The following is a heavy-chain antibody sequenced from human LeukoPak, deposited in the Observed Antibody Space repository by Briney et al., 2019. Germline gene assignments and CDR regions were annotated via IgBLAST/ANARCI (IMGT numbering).Heavy chain of an antibody. J-gene: IGHJ4*02. D-gene: IGHD3-10*01. CDR2: IYYNGYT. CDR3: ARSSGLLWVGNLESPTPLDS. CDR1: GGSINTYF. V-gene: IGHV4-59*01. Sequence: SETLSPTCTVSGGSINTYFWNWIRQSRGKGLEWIGFIYYNGYTKYSPSLESRVTMSVDTSKNQVSLRLGSVTAADTAFYYCARSSGLLWVGNLESPTPLDSWGQGTLVTVSS.